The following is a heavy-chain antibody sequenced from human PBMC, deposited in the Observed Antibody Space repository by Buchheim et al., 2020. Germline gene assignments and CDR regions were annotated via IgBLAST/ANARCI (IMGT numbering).Heavy chain of an antibody. J-gene: IGHJ4*02. Sequence: QVQLVESGGGVVQPGRSLRLSCAASGFTFSSYAMHWVRQAPGKGLEWVAVISYDGSNKYYADSVKGRFTISRDNSKNTLYLQMNSLRAEDTAVYYCAGDGSAMATPFDYWGQGTL. CDR2: ISYDGSNK. CDR1: GFTFSSYA. V-gene: IGHV3-30-3*01. D-gene: IGHD2-2*01. CDR3: AGDGSAMATPFDY.